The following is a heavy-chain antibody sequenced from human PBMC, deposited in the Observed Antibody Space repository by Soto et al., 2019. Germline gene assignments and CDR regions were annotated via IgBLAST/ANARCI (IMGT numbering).Heavy chain of an antibody. J-gene: IGHJ4*02. Sequence: PSETLSLTCTVSGGSISGYYWSWIRQPPGKGLEWIGYIYYSGSINYNPSLKSRVSISVDTSKNQFSLKLSSVTAADTAFYYCERWTYGYFRHFDFWGQGTLVTVS. CDR3: ERWTYGYFRHFDF. CDR2: IYYSGSI. V-gene: IGHV4-59*01. CDR1: GGSISGYY. D-gene: IGHD5-18*01.